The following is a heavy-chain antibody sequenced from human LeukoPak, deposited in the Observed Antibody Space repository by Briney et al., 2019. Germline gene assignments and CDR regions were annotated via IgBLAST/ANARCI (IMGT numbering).Heavy chain of an antibody. CDR1: GFTVSSNY. CDR3: ARGDGVYVY. CDR2: IYFGGTT. Sequence: GGSLRLSCAASGFTVSSNYMTWVRQAPGQGLEWVSVIYFGGTTYYADSVKGRFTISRDNSTNTVYLQMNSLRVEDTAVYYCARGDGVYVYWGQGTLVTVS. J-gene: IGHJ4*02. V-gene: IGHV3-53*01. D-gene: IGHD5/OR15-5a*01.